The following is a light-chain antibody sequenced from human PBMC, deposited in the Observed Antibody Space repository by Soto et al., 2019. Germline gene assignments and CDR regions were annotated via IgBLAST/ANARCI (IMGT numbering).Light chain of an antibody. V-gene: IGKV4-1*01. CDR2: WAS. CDR1: QSVLYSSNNKNY. Sequence: DIVMTQSPDSLAVSLGERATINCKSSQSVLYSSNNKNYLAWYQHKPGQPPKLLIYWASTRESGVPDRFSGSGSGTDFTLTISSLQAEDVAVYYCHQYYSSPWTFGQGTKVEIK. CDR3: HQYYSSPWT. J-gene: IGKJ1*01.